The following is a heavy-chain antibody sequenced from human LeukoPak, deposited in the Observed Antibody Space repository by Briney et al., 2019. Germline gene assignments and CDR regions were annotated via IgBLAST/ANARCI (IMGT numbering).Heavy chain of an antibody. CDR1: GGSISSGGYY. CDR3: ARKWDAFDI. V-gene: IGHV4-30-2*01. J-gene: IGHJ3*02. CDR2: IYHSGST. D-gene: IGHD1-26*01. Sequence: SETLSLTCTVSGGSISSGGYYWSWIRQPPGKGLEWIGYIYHSGSTYYNPSLKSRVTISVDRSKNQLSLKLSSVTAADTAVYYCARKWDAFDIWGQGTMVTVSS.